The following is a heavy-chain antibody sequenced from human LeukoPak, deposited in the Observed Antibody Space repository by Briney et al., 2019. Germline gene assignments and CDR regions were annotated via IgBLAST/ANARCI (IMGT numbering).Heavy chain of an antibody. CDR1: GGSISSYY. D-gene: IGHD6-19*01. CDR2: IYDRGST. Sequence: PSETLSLTCTVSGGSISSYYWNWIRQPPGKGLEWLGYIYDRGSTNYNPSFKSRVIISVDRSKNQFSLKLRSVTAADTAVYYCARLAYSSGWPIDHWGQGILVTVSS. CDR3: ARLAYSSGWPIDH. V-gene: IGHV4-59*08. J-gene: IGHJ4*02.